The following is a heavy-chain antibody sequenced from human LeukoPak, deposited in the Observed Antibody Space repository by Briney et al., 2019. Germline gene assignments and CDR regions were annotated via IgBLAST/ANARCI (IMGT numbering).Heavy chain of an antibody. CDR3: ARSLYGDYFFDY. V-gene: IGHV1-2*06. D-gene: IGHD4-17*01. J-gene: IGHJ4*02. CDR1: GYTFIGYY. CDR2: FNPNTGGT. Sequence: ASVKVSCKPSGYTFIGYYMHWVRQAPGQGLEWMGRFNPNTGGTSCAQKFQDRVTTTRDTSISTAYMEVSRLRSDDTAVYYCARSLYGDYFFDYWGQGTLVTVSS.